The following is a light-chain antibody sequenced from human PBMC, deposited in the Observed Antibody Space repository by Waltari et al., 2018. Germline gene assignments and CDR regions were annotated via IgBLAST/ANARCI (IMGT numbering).Light chain of an antibody. Sequence: DIQMTQSPSSLSASVGDRVTITCRASQSSSSYFNWYQQKPGKAPKLLIYAASSLQSGVPSRFSGSGSGTDFTLTISSLQPEDFATYYCQQSYSTLLTFGPGTKVDIK. CDR2: AAS. CDR1: QSSSSY. CDR3: QQSYSTLLT. V-gene: IGKV1-39*01. J-gene: IGKJ3*01.